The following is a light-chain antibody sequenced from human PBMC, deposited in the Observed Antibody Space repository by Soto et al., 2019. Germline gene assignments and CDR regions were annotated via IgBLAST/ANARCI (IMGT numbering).Light chain of an antibody. V-gene: IGKV3-20*01. CDR3: QQYGSSPLT. CDR1: QSVSSSY. Sequence: EIVLTQSPGTLSLSPGERATLSCRASQSVSSSYLAWCQQKPGQAPRLLIYGASSRATGIPDRFSGSGSGRDFTLTISRLEPEDFAVYYCQQYGSSPLTSGGGTKVEIK. CDR2: GAS. J-gene: IGKJ4*01.